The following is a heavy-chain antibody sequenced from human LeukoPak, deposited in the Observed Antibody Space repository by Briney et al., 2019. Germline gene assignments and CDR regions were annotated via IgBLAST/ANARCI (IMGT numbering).Heavy chain of an antibody. CDR2: ISSSSSYI. J-gene: IGHJ3*02. D-gene: IGHD1-26*01. CDR1: GFTFSSYS. V-gene: IGHV3-21*01. Sequence: GGSLRLSCAVSGFTFSSYSMNWVRQAPGKGLEWVSSISSSSSYIYYADSVKGRFTISRDNAKNSLYLQMNSLRAEDTAVYYCASGRSDAFDIWGQGTMVTVSS. CDR3: ASGRSDAFDI.